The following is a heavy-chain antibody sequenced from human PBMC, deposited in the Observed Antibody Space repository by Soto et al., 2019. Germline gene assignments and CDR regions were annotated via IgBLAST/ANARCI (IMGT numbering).Heavy chain of an antibody. D-gene: IGHD2-2*01. CDR3: ARDTRNIVVVPAAMDY. CDR2: ISSSSSTI. Sequence: QPGGSLRLSCAASGFTFSSYSMNWVRQAPGKGLEWVSYISSSSSTIYYADSVKGRFTISRDNAKNSLYLQMNSLRAEDTAVYYCARDTRNIVVVPAAMDYWGQGTLVTVSS. J-gene: IGHJ4*02. CDR1: GFTFSSYS. V-gene: IGHV3-48*01.